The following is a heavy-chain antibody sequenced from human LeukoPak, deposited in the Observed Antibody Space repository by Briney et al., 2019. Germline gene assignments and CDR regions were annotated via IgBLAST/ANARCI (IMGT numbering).Heavy chain of an antibody. J-gene: IGHJ5*02. V-gene: IGHV1-2*02. CDR2: INPNSGGT. D-gene: IGHD3-22*01. CDR1: GYTFTGYY. Sequence: ASVKVSYKASGYTFTGYYMHWVRQAPGQGLEWMGWINPNSGGTNYAQKFQGRVTMTRDTSISTAYMELSRLRSDGTAVYYCARGHSSGYFNWFDPWGQGTLVTVSS. CDR3: ARGHSSGYFNWFDP.